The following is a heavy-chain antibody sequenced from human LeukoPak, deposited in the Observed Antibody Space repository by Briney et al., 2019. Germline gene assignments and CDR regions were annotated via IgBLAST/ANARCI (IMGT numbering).Heavy chain of an antibody. V-gene: IGHV3-9*01. J-gene: IGHJ6*02. D-gene: IGHD3-9*01. Sequence: GGSLRLSCAVSGFTFDDYALHWVRQAPGKGLEWVSGISWNSGSIGYADSVKGRFTISRDNAKNSPYLQMNSLRAEDTAVYYCAREKVRTYYDILTGYKGAGGMDVWGQGTTVTVSS. CDR2: ISWNSGSI. CDR3: AREKVRTYYDILTGYKGAGGMDV. CDR1: GFTFDDYA.